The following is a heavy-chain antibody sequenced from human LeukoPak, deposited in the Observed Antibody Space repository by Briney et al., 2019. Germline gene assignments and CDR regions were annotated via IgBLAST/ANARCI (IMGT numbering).Heavy chain of an antibody. Sequence: GSLRLSCAASGFTVSSNYMSWVRQAPGKGLEWIGNIYYSGSTYYNPSLKSRVTISINTSKNQFSLMLSSVTAADTAVYYCARIVIPGVVDIWGQGTMITVSS. J-gene: IGHJ3*02. CDR3: ARIVIPGVVDI. D-gene: IGHD3-10*01. V-gene: IGHV4-59*02. CDR1: GFTVSSNY. CDR2: IYYSGST.